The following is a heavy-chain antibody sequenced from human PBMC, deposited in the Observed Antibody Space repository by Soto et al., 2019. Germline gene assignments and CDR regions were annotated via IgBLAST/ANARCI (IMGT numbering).Heavy chain of an antibody. J-gene: IGHJ4*02. CDR1: GFSLSTSGVG. D-gene: IGHD3-22*01. V-gene: IGHV2-5*01. CDR3: AHRLTHYDSSGYGFDY. Sequence: GPGPTLVNPTQTLTLTCTFSGFSLSTSGVGVGWIRQPPGKALEWLALIYWNDDKRYSPSLKSRLTITKDTSKNQVVLTMTNMDPVDTATYYCAHRLTHYDSSGYGFDYWGQGTLVTAPQ. CDR2: IYWNDDK.